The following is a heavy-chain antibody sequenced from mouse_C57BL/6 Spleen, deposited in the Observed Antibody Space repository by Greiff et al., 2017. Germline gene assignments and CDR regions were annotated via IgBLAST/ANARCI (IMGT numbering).Heavy chain of an antibody. CDR3: TGDYYGTGPWV. V-gene: IGHV6-3*01. Sequence: EVQLVESGGGLVQPGGSMKLSCVASGFTFSNYWMNWVRQSPEKGLEWVAQIRLKSDNYATHYAESVKGRFTISREDSKSSVYLQMNNLGAEDTGMYYCTGDYYGTGPWVWGTGTTVTVSS. D-gene: IGHD1-1*01. J-gene: IGHJ1*03. CDR1: GFTFSNYW. CDR2: IRLKSDNYAT.